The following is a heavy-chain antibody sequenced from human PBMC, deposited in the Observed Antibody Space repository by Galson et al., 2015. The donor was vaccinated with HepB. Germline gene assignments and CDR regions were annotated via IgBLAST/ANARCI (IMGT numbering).Heavy chain of an antibody. CDR1: GFTFSSHG. Sequence: SLRLSCADSGFTFSSHGMHWVRQAPGKGLEWVAVISYDGSNKYYADSVKGRFTISRDNSKNTLYLQMNSLRAEDTAVYYCAKDNYYDSSACDYWGQGTLVTVSS. CDR2: ISYDGSNK. CDR3: AKDNYYDSSACDY. J-gene: IGHJ4*02. V-gene: IGHV3-30*18. D-gene: IGHD3-22*01.